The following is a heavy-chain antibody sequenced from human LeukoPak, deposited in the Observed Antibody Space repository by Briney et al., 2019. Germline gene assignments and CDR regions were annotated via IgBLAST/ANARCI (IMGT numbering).Heavy chain of an antibody. V-gene: IGHV1-2*02. CDR2: INPKSGGA. J-gene: IGHJ5*02. CDR1: LYTPTGDY. Sequence: ASVKVSCKASLYTPTGDYIHAGAQAPGQGLEWMGWINPKSGGANYAQKFQGRVTMTRDTSISTAYMDQSRLRSVDTAVFYCSRVDFCSSGNCFDRWGQGTLVTVSS. D-gene: IGHD6-13*01. CDR3: SRVDFCSSGNCFDR.